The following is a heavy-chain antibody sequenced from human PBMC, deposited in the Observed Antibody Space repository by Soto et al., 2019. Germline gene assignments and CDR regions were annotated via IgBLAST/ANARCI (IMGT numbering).Heavy chain of an antibody. V-gene: IGHV4-31*03. CDR1: GGSISGGGQY. D-gene: IGHD5-18*01. CDR3: ARYGYNYGHQDY. J-gene: IGHJ4*02. CDR2: IYYSGTT. Sequence: SETLSLTCTVSGGSISGGGQYWSWIRQHPGEGLEWIGYIYYSGTTHYNPSLKSRVTISVDTSKNQFSLKLSSVTAADTAVYYCARYGYNYGHQDYWGQGTLVTVSS.